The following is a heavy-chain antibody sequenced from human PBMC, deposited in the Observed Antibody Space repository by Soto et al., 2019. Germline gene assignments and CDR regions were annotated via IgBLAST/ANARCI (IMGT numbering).Heavy chain of an antibody. D-gene: IGHD4-4*01. CDR3: AKDYSNHHYYYGTDV. CDR1: GFTFSSYA. V-gene: IGHV3-23*01. Sequence: GGSLRLSCAASGFTFSSYAMSWVRQAPGKGLEWVSAISGSGGSTYYADSVKGRFTISRDNSKNTLYLQMNSLRAEDTAVYYCAKDYSNHHYYYGTDVWGQGTTVTVYS. CDR2: ISGSGGST. J-gene: IGHJ6*02.